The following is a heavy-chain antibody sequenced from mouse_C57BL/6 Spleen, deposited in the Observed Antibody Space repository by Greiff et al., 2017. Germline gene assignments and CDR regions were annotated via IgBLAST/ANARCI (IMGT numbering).Heavy chain of an antibody. CDR2: INPSTGGT. Sequence: VQLQQSGPELVKPGASVKISCKASGYSFTGYYMNWVKQSPEKSLEWIGEINPSTGGTTYNQKFKAKATLTVDKSSSTAYMQLKSLTSEDSAVYYCAREDDTTGYAMDYWGQGTSVTVSS. CDR3: AREDDTTGYAMDY. D-gene: IGHD1-1*01. V-gene: IGHV1-42*01. J-gene: IGHJ4*01. CDR1: GYSFTGYY.